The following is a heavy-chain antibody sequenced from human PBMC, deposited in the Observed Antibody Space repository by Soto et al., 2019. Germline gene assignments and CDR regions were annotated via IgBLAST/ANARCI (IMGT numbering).Heavy chain of an antibody. Sequence: PSQTLSLTCAISGDSVSSNSAAWNWIRQSPSRGLEWLGRTYYRSKWYNDYAVSVKSRITINPDTSKNQFSLQLNSVTPEDTAVYYYARAPGALTPFRRVTTPYHYRMNVWGQGTRVTV. D-gene: IGHD3-16*01. CDR2: TYYRSKWYN. CDR3: ARAPGALTPFRRVTTPYHYRMNV. J-gene: IGHJ6*02. CDR1: GDSVSSNSAA. V-gene: IGHV6-1*01.